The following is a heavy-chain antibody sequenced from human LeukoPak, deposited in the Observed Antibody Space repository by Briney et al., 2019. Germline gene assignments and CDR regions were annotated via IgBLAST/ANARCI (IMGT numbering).Heavy chain of an antibody. Sequence: GSLRLSCAASGFTFSSYEMNWVRQAPGKGLEWVSYISSSGDTIYYTDSLKGRFTIPRDNAKNSLYLQMNILRAEDTALYYCASEGFDYWGQGTLVTVSS. CDR3: ASEGFDY. CDR2: ISSSGDTI. CDR1: GFTFSSYE. J-gene: IGHJ4*02. V-gene: IGHV3-48*03.